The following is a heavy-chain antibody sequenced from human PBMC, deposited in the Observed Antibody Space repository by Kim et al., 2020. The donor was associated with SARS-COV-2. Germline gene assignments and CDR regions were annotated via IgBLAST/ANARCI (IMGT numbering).Heavy chain of an antibody. CDR3: VRAYDY. CDR1: GFTFSSYW. Sequence: GGSLRLSCAASGFTFSSYWMHWVRQAPGKGLVWVSSIKGDGSRTHYVDSVKGRFTISRDNAKNTLYLQMNSLRAEDTAVYYCVRAYDYWGQGTLVTVSS. J-gene: IGHJ4*02. CDR2: IKGDGSRT. V-gene: IGHV3-74*01.